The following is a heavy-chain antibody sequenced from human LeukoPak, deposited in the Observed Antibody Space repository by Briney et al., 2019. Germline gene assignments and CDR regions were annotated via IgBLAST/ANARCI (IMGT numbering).Heavy chain of an antibody. CDR3: AKRKAVAGTSRFDY. CDR1: GFTFSSYE. V-gene: IGHV3-48*03. CDR2: ISSSGSTI. Sequence: PGGSLRLSCAASGFTFSSYEMNWVRQAPGKGLEWVSYISSSGSTIYYADSVKGRFTISRDNAKNSLYLQMNSLRAEDTAVYYCAKRKAVAGTSRFDYWGQGTLVTVSS. J-gene: IGHJ4*02. D-gene: IGHD6-13*01.